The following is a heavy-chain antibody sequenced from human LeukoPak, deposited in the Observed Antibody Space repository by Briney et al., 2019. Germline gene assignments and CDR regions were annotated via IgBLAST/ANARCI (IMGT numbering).Heavy chain of an antibody. D-gene: IGHD3-10*01. Sequence: SETLSLTCTVSGGSISSYYWSWIRQPPGKGLEWIGYIYYSGSTNYNPSLKSRVTISVDTSKNQFSLKLSSMTAADTAVYYCACGSGSGENFDYWGQGTLVTVSS. CDR3: ACGSGSGENFDY. V-gene: IGHV4-59*01. CDR1: GGSISSYY. CDR2: IYYSGST. J-gene: IGHJ4*02.